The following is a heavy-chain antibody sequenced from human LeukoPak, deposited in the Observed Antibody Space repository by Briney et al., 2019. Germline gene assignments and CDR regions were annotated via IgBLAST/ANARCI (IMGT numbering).Heavy chain of an antibody. CDR1: GFTFSSYW. CDR3: ARGGMYATGLFDY. J-gene: IGHJ4*02. CDR2: IDSDGSNR. V-gene: IGHV3-74*01. D-gene: IGHD2-8*01. Sequence: GGSLRLSCAASGFTFSSYWIHWVRQVPGKGLVWVSRIDSDGSNRNYADSVEGRFTISRDNAKSTVYLQVSSLRAEDTAVYYCARGGMYATGLFDYWGQGTLVTVSS.